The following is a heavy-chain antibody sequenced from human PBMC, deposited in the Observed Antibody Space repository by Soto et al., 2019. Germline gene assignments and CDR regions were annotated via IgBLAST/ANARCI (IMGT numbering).Heavy chain of an antibody. CDR3: AKDPKIVVVVPHLDY. Sequence: TWGSLRLSCAAAGSTFSSYGRSWVRQAPGKGLEWVSGISGSGGSTHYADSVKGRFTISRDNSKNMLYLQMNSLRAEDTAVYYCAKDPKIVVVVPHLDYSGQATLVTVSS. CDR1: GSTFSSYG. D-gene: IGHD2-15*01. V-gene: IGHV3-23*01. J-gene: IGHJ4*02. CDR2: ISGSGGST.